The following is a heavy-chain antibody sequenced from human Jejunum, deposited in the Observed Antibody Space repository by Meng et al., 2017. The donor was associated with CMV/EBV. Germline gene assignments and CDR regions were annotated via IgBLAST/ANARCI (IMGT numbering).Heavy chain of an antibody. CDR2: IHDTGST. CDR1: GGSIGSGDYY. V-gene: IGHV4-30-4*08. J-gene: IGHJ4*02. D-gene: IGHD3-3*01. CDR3: ARGSIFVSFDS. Sequence: QGQLQEAGPGVVKPSQTLSRTCPGSGGSIGSGDYYWSWIRQPPGKGLEWIGYIHDTGSTYYNPSLKSRVDISLGTSRNHFSLTLSSVTAEDTAVYFCARGSIFVSFDSWGQGTLVTVSS.